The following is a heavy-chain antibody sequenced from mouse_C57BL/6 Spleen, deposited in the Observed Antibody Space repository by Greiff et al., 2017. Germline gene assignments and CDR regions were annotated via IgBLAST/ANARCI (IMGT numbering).Heavy chain of an antibody. D-gene: IGHD2-3*01. Sequence: VQLQQPGAELVKPGASVKMSCKASGYTFTSYWIPWVKQTPGQGLEWIGDIYPGSGSTNYNEKFKSKATLTVDTSSSPAYMQLSSLTAEDSSVYYCARSFYDGYSYWGKGTTLTVSS. V-gene: IGHV1-55*01. J-gene: IGHJ2*01. CDR2: IYPGSGST. CDR3: ARSFYDGYSY. CDR1: GYTFTSYW.